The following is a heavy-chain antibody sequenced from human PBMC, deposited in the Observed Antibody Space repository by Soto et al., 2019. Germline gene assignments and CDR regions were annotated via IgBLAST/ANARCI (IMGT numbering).Heavy chain of an antibody. CDR1: GFTFSSYS. Sequence: PWGSLRLSCAASGFTFSSYSMSWVRQAPGKGLEWVSSISSSSSYIYYADSVKGRFTISRDNAKNSLYLQMNSLRAEDTAVYYCASLHTAMVEVDYWGQGTLVTVSS. V-gene: IGHV3-21*01. CDR3: ASLHTAMVEVDY. CDR2: ISSSSSYI. D-gene: IGHD5-18*01. J-gene: IGHJ4*02.